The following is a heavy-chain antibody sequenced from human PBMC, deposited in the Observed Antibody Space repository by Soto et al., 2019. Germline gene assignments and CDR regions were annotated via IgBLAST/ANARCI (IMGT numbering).Heavy chain of an antibody. J-gene: IGHJ6*02. V-gene: IGHV1-69*12. CDR1: GGTFGNSA. CDR2: IIPIFPTP. CDR3: ARDDDRQQLGGNYYYGIDV. D-gene: IGHD1-1*01. Sequence: QVQLVQSGAEVKKPGSSVTVSCKASGGTFGNSAISWVRQAPGQGLEWMGGIIPIFPTPDYAQKFQRKGMICADASTSSAYMELTRQRFDDAAVYYCARDDDRQQLGGNYYYGIDVWGQGTTVTVSS.